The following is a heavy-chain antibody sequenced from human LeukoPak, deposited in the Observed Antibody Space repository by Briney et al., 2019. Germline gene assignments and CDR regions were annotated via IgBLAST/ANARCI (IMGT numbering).Heavy chain of an antibody. V-gene: IGHV3-7*01. CDR2: IKVDGTDK. Sequence: GGSLRLSCAASGFGFSNYWMSWVRQAPGKGLEWVAYIKVDGTDKYYLGSVEGRFTISRDNAKNSLYLQMNRLRAEDTAVYYCTTIGGVGTDDYWGHGTLVTVSS. J-gene: IGHJ4*01. CDR3: TTIGGVGTDDY. CDR1: GFGFSNYW. D-gene: IGHD2-21*02.